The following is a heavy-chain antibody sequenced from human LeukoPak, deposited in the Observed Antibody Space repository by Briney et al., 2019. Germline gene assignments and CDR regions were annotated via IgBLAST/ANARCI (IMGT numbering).Heavy chain of an antibody. J-gene: IGHJ6*03. Sequence: SETLSLTCTVSGGSISSYYWSWLRQPPGKGLEWIGYIYYSGSTNYNPSLKSRVTISVDTSKNQFSLKLSSVTAADTAVYYCARRIRSYYYYYMDVWGKGTTVTVSS. CDR1: GGSISSYY. D-gene: IGHD2/OR15-2a*01. CDR2: IYYSGST. CDR3: ARRIRSYYYYYMDV. V-gene: IGHV4-59*12.